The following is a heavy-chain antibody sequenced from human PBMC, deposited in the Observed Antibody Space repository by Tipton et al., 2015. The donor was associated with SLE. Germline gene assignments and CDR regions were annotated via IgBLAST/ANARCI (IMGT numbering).Heavy chain of an antibody. CDR1: GGSISCYY. CDR2: IYYSGST. D-gene: IGHD5-18*01. V-gene: IGHV4-59*12. Sequence: TLSLTCTVSGGSISCYYWSWIRQPPGKGLEWIGYIYYSGSTYYNPSLKSRVTISVDTSKNQFSLKLSSVTAADTAVYYCALAVKRYSYGPPFDYWGQGTLVTVSS. CDR3: ALAVKRYSYGPPFDY. J-gene: IGHJ4*02.